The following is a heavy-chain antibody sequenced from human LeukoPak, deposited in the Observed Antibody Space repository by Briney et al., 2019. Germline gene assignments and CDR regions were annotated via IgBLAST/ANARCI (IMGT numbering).Heavy chain of an antibody. CDR1: GYTITSYY. V-gene: IGHV1-46*01. CDR2: INSSGGST. J-gene: IGHJ6*02. Sequence: ASVKVSCKASGYTITSYYMHWVRQAPGQRLEWMGIINSSGGSTSYAQKFQGRVTMTRDTSTSTVYMELSSLRSEDTAVYYCARGGFNNYYYYGMDVWGQGTTVTVSS. CDR3: ARGGFNNYYYYGMDV.